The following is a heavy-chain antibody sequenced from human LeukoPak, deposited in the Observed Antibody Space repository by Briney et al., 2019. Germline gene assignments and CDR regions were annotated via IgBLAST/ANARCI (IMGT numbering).Heavy chain of an antibody. CDR3: AKTPFRGYTYGPFDY. J-gene: IGHJ4*02. CDR1: GFTFSSYS. CDR2: ISSSSSYI. V-gene: IGHV3-21*01. D-gene: IGHD5-18*01. Sequence: GGSLRLSCAASGFTFSSYSMNWVRQAPGKGLEWVSSISSSSSYIYYADSVKGRLTISRDNAKNSLYLQMNSLRAEDTAVYYCAKTPFRGYTYGPFDYWGQGALVTVSP.